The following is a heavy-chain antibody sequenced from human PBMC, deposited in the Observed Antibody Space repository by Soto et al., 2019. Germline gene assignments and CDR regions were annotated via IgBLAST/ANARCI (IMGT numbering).Heavy chain of an antibody. Sequence: GGSPRLSCAPSGFTFRRYGMHLGRPAPGKGLEWVAVIWYDGSNRYHADSVKGRFTISRGNSKNTVYLEMNSLRVEDTAVYYCARDLYSGNYYYYYGMDVWGQGTTVTVSS. D-gene: IGHD1-26*01. V-gene: IGHV3-33*08. CDR3: ARDLYSGNYYYYYGMDV. CDR1: GFTFRRYG. CDR2: IWYDGSNR. J-gene: IGHJ6*02.